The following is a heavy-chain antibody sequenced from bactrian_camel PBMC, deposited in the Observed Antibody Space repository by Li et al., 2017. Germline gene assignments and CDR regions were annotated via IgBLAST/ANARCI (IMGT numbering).Heavy chain of an antibody. Sequence: HVQLVESGGGSVQSGGSLRLSCTGSGFTFSTSLMRWARQAPGKGLEWLSAVNSGGSNTYYADSVKGRFIISRDNAKDTLYLQLDSLKSDDTAMYYCTRDTGDYCAFGMWGQGTQVTVS. CDR3: TRDTGDYCAFGM. D-gene: IGHD3*01. CDR2: VNSGGSNT. V-gene: IGHV3S1*01. J-gene: IGHJ4*01. CDR1: GFTFSTSL.